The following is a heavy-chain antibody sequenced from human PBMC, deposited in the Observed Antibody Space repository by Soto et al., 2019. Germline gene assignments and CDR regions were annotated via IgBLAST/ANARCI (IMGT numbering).Heavy chain of an antibody. J-gene: IGHJ6*02. D-gene: IGHD5-18*01. CDR3: AKDRKGYSYGLIYYYGMDV. CDR2: ISGSGGST. V-gene: IGHV3-23*01. Sequence: LRLSCAASGFTFSSYAMSWVRQAPGKGLEWVSAISGSGGSTYYADSVKGRFTISRDNSKNTLYLQMNSLRAEDTAVYYCAKDRKGYSYGLIYYYGMDVWGQGTTVTVSS. CDR1: GFTFSSYA.